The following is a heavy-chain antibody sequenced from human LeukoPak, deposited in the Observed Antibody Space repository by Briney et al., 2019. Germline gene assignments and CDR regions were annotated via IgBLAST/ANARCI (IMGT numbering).Heavy chain of an antibody. D-gene: IGHD5-18*01. CDR3: ARDPRDHSYGWSWRYFDY. J-gene: IGHJ4*02. CDR1: GFGFSRYW. Sequence: GGSLRLSCAASGFGFSRYWMHWVRQAPGKGLEWVSSISSSSSYLFYADSVKGRFTLSRDNAKNSLYLQMNSLRAEDTAVYYCARDPRDHSYGWSWRYFDYWGQGTLVTVSS. CDR2: ISSSSSYL. V-gene: IGHV3-21*01.